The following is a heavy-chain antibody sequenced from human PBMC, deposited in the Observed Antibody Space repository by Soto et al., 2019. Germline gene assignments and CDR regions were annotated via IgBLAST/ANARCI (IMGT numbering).Heavy chain of an antibody. Sequence: ASVKVSCKASGYSFSGYYIHWLRQAPGQGLEWMGWIYPNSGDTKSAQKFQGRLTLTRDTSITTAYMELSSLRSDDTAIYYCASLQTSGWYGVHWGQGTLVTVSS. CDR1: GYSFSGYY. CDR2: IYPNSGDT. V-gene: IGHV1-2*02. CDR3: ASLQTSGWYGVH. D-gene: IGHD6-19*01. J-gene: IGHJ4*02.